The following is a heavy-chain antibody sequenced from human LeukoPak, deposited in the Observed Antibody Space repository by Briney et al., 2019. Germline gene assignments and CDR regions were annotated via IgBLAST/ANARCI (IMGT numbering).Heavy chain of an antibody. CDR3: ATYPCRGTTDY. CDR1: GFTVSSNY. V-gene: IGHV3-66*02. Sequence: GGSLRLSCAASGFTVSSNYMSWVRQAPGKGLEWVSVIYSGGSTYYADSVKGRFTISRDNSKNTLYLQMNSLRAEDTAVYYCATYPCRGTTDYWGQGTLVTVSS. CDR2: IYSGGST. J-gene: IGHJ4*02. D-gene: IGHD2-15*01.